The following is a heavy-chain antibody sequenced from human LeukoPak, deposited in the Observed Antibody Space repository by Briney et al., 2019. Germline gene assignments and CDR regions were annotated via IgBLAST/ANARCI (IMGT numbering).Heavy chain of an antibody. CDR2: INHSGST. V-gene: IGHV4-34*01. Sequence: SETLSLTCAVYGGSFSGYYWSWIPQPAGKGLEWIGEINHSGSTNYNPSLKSRATISVDTSKNQISLKLSSVTAADSAVYYCAGYDYGDYVGYYFDYWGQGTLVTVSS. CDR3: AGYDYGDYVGYYFDY. J-gene: IGHJ4*02. CDR1: GGSFSGYY. D-gene: IGHD4-17*01.